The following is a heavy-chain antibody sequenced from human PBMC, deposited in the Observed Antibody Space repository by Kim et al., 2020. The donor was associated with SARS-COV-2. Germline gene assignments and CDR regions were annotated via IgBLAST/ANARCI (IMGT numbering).Heavy chain of an antibody. CDR3: ARGWLQLNYFDY. Sequence: NSNPSLKSRVTISVDTSKNQFSLKLSSVTAADTAVYYCARGWLQLNYFDYWGQGTLVTVSS. D-gene: IGHD5-12*01. V-gene: IGHV4-59*09. J-gene: IGHJ4*02.